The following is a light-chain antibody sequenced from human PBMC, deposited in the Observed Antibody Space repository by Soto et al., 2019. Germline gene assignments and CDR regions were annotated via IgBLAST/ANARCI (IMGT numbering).Light chain of an antibody. Sequence: QSALTQPPSASGSPGQSVTISCTGSRSDIGDSNYVSWYQQHQRKAPKLIISEVINRPSGVPDRFSASKSGNTASLTISGLQAEDEADYYCASKAGSSRHVVFGGGTKLTVL. V-gene: IGLV2-8*01. CDR3: ASKAGSSRHVV. J-gene: IGLJ2*01. CDR1: RSDIGDSNY. CDR2: EVI.